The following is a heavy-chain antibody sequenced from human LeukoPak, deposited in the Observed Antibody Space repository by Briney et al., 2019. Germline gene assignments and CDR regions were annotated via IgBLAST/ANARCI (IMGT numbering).Heavy chain of an antibody. V-gene: IGHV3-7*01. J-gene: IGHJ3*02. D-gene: IGHD3-3*01. CDR2: IKQDGSEK. CDR1: GFTFSSYW. CDR3: ARQGDFWSGYSGKYDAFDI. Sequence: GGSLRLSCAASGFTFSSYWMSWVRQAPGKGLEWVANIKQDGSEKYYVDSVKGRFTISRDNAKNSLYLQMNSLRAEDTAVYYCARQGDFWSGYSGKYDAFDIWGQGTMVTVSS.